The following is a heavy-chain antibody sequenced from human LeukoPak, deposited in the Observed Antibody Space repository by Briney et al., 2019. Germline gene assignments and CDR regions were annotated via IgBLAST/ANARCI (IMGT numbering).Heavy chain of an antibody. Sequence: GGSLRLSCAASGFTFSSYWMYWVRRAPGKGLVCVSHINSDGSSTSYADSVKGRFTISRDNAKNTLYLQMNSLRAEDTAVYYCARAPVATWFDPWGQGTLVTVSS. CDR3: ARAPVATWFDP. CDR2: INSDGSST. J-gene: IGHJ5*02. D-gene: IGHD2-2*01. CDR1: GFTFSSYW. V-gene: IGHV3-74*01.